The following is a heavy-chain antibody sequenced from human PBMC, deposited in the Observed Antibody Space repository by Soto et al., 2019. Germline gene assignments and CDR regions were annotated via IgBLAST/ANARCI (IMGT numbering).Heavy chain of an antibody. CDR2: IFYSGNT. V-gene: IGHV4-59*01. Sequence: SETLSLTCSVSSGSISSYYWSWIRQPPGKGLEWIGFIFYSGNTNYNPSLKSRVTMSVDTSKNQFSLKLSSVTAADTAVYYYACQGYCSNGVCFGWFDPWGQGTLVTVSS. CDR3: ACQGYCSNGVCFGWFDP. D-gene: IGHD2-8*01. CDR1: SGSISSYY. J-gene: IGHJ5*02.